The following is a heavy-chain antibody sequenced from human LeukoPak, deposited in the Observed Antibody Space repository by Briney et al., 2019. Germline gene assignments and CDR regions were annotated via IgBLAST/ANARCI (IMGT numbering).Heavy chain of an antibody. D-gene: IGHD5-18*01. V-gene: IGHV1-18*01. CDR1: GYTFTSYG. CDR2: ISAYNGNT. J-gene: IGHJ6*03. CDR3: ARGLGIRPVGYYYMDV. Sequence: VASVKVSCKASGYTFTSYGISWVRQAPGQGLEWMGWISAYNGNTNYAQKLQGRVTMTTDTSTSTAYMELRSLRSDDTAVYYCARGLGIRPVGYYYMDVWGKGTTVTVSS.